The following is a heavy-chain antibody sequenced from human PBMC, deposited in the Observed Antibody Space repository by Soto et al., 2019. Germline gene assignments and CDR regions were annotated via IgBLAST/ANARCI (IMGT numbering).Heavy chain of an antibody. Sequence: QVQLVESGGGVVQPGRSLRLSCAASGFTFSSYAMHWVRQAPGKGLEWVAVISYDGSNKYYADSVKGRFTISRDNSKNTLYLQMNSLRAEDTAVYYCARAGLTSLRLWELSFFDYWGQGTLVTVSS. J-gene: IGHJ4*02. CDR1: GFTFSSYA. V-gene: IGHV3-30-3*01. D-gene: IGHD3-16*02. CDR3: ARAGLTSLRLWELSFFDY. CDR2: ISYDGSNK.